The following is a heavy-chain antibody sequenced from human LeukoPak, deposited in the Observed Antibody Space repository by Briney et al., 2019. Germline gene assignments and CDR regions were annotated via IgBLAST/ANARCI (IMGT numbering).Heavy chain of an antibody. J-gene: IGHJ4*02. Sequence: GGSLRLSCAASRFTFSTYAMSWVRQAPGKGLEWISAISGSGGSTYYADSVKGRFTISRDNSKNTLYLQMNSLKTEDTAVYYCTTDLIVLMVYASSLFDYWGQGTLVTVSS. D-gene: IGHD2-8*01. CDR3: TTDLIVLMVYASSLFDY. CDR2: ISGSGGST. V-gene: IGHV3-23*01. CDR1: RFTFSTYA.